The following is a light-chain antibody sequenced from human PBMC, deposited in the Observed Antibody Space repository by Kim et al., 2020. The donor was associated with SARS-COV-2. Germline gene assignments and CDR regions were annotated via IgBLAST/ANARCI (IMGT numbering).Light chain of an antibody. V-gene: IGLV1-47*02. CDR1: SSNVAVQY. Sequence: GQAVTILCSGSSSNVAVQYPYWYQQVPGKAPRLLINDMNQRPSGVPGRFSASRSGTSVSLTITGLRSEDEADYYCQSWDIRLNGYVFGPGTKVTVL. CDR2: DMN. CDR3: QSWDIRLNGYV. J-gene: IGLJ1*01.